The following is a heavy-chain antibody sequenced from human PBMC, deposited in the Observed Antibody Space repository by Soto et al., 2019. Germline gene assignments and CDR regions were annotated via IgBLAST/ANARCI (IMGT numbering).Heavy chain of an antibody. D-gene: IGHD1-20*01. CDR2: ISYEGHNK. CDR3: ARGSYLCDNNAMDV. V-gene: IGHV3-33*01. J-gene: IGHJ6*02. CDR1: GFTFNDYG. Sequence: GGSLRLSCAASGFTFNDYGMDWVRQAPGKGLEWVAGISYEGHNKYYAYSVEGRFTISRDSSKNTLYLQMDTLRPEDTALYYCARGSYLCDNNAMDVWSQGTTVTVSS.